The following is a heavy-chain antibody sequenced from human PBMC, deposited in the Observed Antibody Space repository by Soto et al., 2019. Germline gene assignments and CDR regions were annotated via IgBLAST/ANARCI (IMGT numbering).Heavy chain of an antibody. V-gene: IGHV4-59*01. CDR2: MYYSGST. CDR1: GGSNSSYY. Sequence: SETLSLTCTVSGGSNSSYYWNWIQQPPGKGLEWIGYMYYSGSTSYNPSLKSRVTISVDTSKNQFSQKLRSVTAADTDVYYCAREQLWLHYFDYWGQGTLVTVSS. CDR3: AREQLWLHYFDY. D-gene: IGHD5-18*01. J-gene: IGHJ4*02.